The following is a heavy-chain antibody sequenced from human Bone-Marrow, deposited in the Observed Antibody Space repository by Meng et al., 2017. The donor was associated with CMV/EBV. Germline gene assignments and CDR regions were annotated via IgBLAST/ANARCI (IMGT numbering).Heavy chain of an antibody. D-gene: IGHD1-1*01. CDR2: ISSSSSYI. V-gene: IGHV3-21*01. Sequence: GESLKISCAASGFTFSSYSMNWVRQAPGKGLEWVSSISSSSSYIYYADSVKGRFTISRDNAKNSLYLQMNSLRAEDTAVYYCARLSWIGPKNYYFNSLGQGTVVTVPS. CDR1: GFTFSSYS. J-gene: IGHJ4*02. CDR3: ARLSWIGPKNYYFNS.